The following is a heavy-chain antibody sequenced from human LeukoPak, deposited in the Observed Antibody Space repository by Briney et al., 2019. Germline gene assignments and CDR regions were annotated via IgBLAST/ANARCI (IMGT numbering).Heavy chain of an antibody. D-gene: IGHD3-3*02. Sequence: GGSLRLSCAVSGFIVSSTYMTWVRQAPGKGLEWVSVIHNDGSTCHADSVKGRFTISRDNSKNTLYLQMNSLRVEDTTAYYCAALARDYWGQGTLVTVSS. V-gene: IGHV3-53*01. CDR3: AALARDY. J-gene: IGHJ4*02. CDR2: IHNDGST. CDR1: GFIVSSTY.